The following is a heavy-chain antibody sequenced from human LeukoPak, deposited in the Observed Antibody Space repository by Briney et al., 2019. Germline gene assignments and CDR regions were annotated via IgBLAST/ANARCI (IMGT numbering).Heavy chain of an antibody. D-gene: IGHD3-10*01. V-gene: IGHV4-61*02. Sequence: NSSETLSLTCTVSGGSTSSGSYYWSWIRQPAGKGLEWIGRIYTSGSANYNPSLKSRVTISVDSSRNHFSLKLNSVTAADTAVYYCARQADYGLFDPWGRGTLVTVSS. CDR3: ARQADYGLFDP. CDR2: IYTSGSA. J-gene: IGHJ5*02. CDR1: GGSTSSGSYY.